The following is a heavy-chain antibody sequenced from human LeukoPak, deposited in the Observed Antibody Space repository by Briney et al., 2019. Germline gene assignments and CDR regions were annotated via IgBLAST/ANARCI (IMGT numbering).Heavy chain of an antibody. CDR2: IKQDGSEK. CDR1: GFTFSSYW. J-gene: IGHJ3*02. CDR3: ATLGYCSSTSCYDAFDI. Sequence: GGSLRLSCAASGFTFSSYWMSWVRQAPGKGLEWVANIKQDGSEKHYVDSVKGRFTISRDNAKNSLYLQMNSLRAEDTAVYYCATLGYCSSTSCYDAFDIWGQGTMVTVSS. D-gene: IGHD2-2*01. V-gene: IGHV3-7*01.